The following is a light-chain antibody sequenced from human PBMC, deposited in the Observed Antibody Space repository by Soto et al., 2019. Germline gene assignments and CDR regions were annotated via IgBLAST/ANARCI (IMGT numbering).Light chain of an antibody. V-gene: IGKV1-9*01. CDR1: QGISSY. J-gene: IGKJ5*01. Sequence: DIQLTQSPSFLSASVGDRVTITCRASQGISSYLAWYQQTPGRAPNLLIYASSTLESGVPSRISGSGSGTESSLTISSVQPEDFATYYCQQLNTFPVTFGQGTRLDI. CDR3: QQLNTFPVT. CDR2: ASS.